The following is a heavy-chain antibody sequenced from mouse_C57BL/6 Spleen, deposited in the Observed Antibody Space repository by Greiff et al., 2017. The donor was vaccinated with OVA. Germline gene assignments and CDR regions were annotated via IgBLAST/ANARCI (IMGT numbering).Heavy chain of an antibody. CDR2: INPNNGGT. Sequence: VQLQQSGPELVKPGASVKISCKASGYTFTDYYMNWVKQSHGKSLEWIGDINPNNGGTSYNQKFKGKATLTVDKSSSTAYMELRSLTSEDSAVYYCARRTGTRGFDYWGQGTTLTVSS. D-gene: IGHD4-1*01. J-gene: IGHJ2*01. V-gene: IGHV1-26*01. CDR1: GYTFTDYY. CDR3: ARRTGTRGFDY.